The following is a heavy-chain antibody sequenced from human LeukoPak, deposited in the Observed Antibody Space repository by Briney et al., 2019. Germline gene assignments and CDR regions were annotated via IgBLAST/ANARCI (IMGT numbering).Heavy chain of an antibody. Sequence: PGGSLRLSCAASGFTFSSYAMSWVRQAPGKGLEWVSAISGSGGSTHYADSVKGRFTISRDNSKNTLYLQMNSLRAEDTAVYYCAKVGKLVPAALRNYFDYWGQGTLVTVSS. CDR2: ISGSGGST. J-gene: IGHJ4*02. CDR1: GFTFSSYA. V-gene: IGHV3-23*01. CDR3: AKVGKLVPAALRNYFDY. D-gene: IGHD2-2*01.